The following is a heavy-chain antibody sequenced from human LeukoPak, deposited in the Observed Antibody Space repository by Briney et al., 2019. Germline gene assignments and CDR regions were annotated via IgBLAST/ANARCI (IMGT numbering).Heavy chain of an antibody. V-gene: IGHV3-23*01. CDR1: SFTFSDYG. Sequence: GGSLRLSCEASSFTFSDYGMSWVRQAPGKGLEWVAGISGSGADTYYADSVKGRFTVSRDNSKKTLHLQMNSLRAEDTAIYYCAKASSAGDSSSWNNWGQGILVTVSS. D-gene: IGHD6-13*01. CDR2: ISGSGADT. J-gene: IGHJ4*02. CDR3: AKASSAGDSSSWNN.